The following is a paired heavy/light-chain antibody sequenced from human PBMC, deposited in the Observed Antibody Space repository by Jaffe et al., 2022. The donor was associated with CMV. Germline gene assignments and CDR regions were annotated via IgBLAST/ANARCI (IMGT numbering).Light chain of an antibody. J-gene: IGKJ4*01. CDR2: WAS. V-gene: IGKV4-1*01. CDR3: QQYYTTPLT. Sequence: DIVMTQSPDSLAVSLGERATINCKSSQSVLYSSNAQNYLAWYQQKPGQPPKLLIYWASTREFGVPDRFSGSGSGTVFTLTISSLQAEDVAVYYCQQYYTTPLTFGGGTKVEIK. CDR1: QSVLYSSNAQNY.
Heavy chain of an antibody. Sequence: QVQLVQSGAEVKKPGASVKVSCKTSGYTFINYYMHWVRQAPGQGPEWMGIINPSDGSTNYAQKFQGRVTMTRDTSTSTVYMELSSLRSEDTAIYYCARVRVSSGYGSGSYYGWFDPWGQGTLVTVSS. D-gene: IGHD3-10*01. CDR1: GYTFINYY. CDR3: ARVRVSSGYGSGSYYGWFDP. CDR2: INPSDGST. V-gene: IGHV1-46*01. J-gene: IGHJ5*02.